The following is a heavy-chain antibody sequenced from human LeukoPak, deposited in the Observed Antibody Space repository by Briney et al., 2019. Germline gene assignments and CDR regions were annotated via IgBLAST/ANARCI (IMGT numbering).Heavy chain of an antibody. CDR2: IYYSGST. V-gene: IGHV4-59*01. D-gene: IGHD3-3*01. CDR1: GGSISSYY. J-gene: IGHJ6*03. Sequence: SETLSLTCTVSGGSISSYYWSWIRQPPGKGLEWIGYIYYSGSTNYNPSLKSRVTISLDTSKNQFSLELSSVTAADTAVYYCARIFGADFWSGYYTGYYYYMDVWGKGTTVTVSS. CDR3: ARIFGADFWSGYYTGYYYYMDV.